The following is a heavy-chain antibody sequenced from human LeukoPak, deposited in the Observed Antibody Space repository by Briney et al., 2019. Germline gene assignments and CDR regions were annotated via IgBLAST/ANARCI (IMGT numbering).Heavy chain of an antibody. CDR3: ARHSEGPVNDAFDI. D-gene: IGHD2-2*01. CDR1: GFSFSEYY. V-gene: IGHV3-11*03. CDR2: LSRGGRYT. Sequence: GGSLRLSCAASGFSFSEYYMTWIRQAPGKGLEWVSNLSRGGRYTNYADSARGRFTISRDNAKKSLYLQMNSLRAEDTAVYYCARHSEGPVNDAFDIWGQGTKVTVSS. J-gene: IGHJ3*02.